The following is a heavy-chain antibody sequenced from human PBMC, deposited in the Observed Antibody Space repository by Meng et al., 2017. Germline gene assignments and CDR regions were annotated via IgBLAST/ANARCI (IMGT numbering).Heavy chain of an antibody. J-gene: IGHJ3*02. CDR1: GFTFSSYW. D-gene: IGHD2/OR15-2a*01. CDR2: INSDGSST. Sequence: GESLKISCAASGFTFSSYWMHWVRQAPGKGLVWVSRINSDGSSTSYADSVKGRFTISRDNAKNTLYLQMNGLRAEDTAVYYCARVRFTRLLGQTSFPAFDIWGQGTVVTVSS. V-gene: IGHV3-74*01. CDR3: ARVRFTRLLGQTSFPAFDI.